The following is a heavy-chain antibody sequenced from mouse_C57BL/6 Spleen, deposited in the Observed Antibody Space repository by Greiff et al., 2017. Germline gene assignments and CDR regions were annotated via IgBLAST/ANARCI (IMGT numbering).Heavy chain of an antibody. J-gene: IGHJ3*01. D-gene: IGHD1-1*01. CDR3: ARCYYGSSAWFAY. CDR2: IDPSDSYT. Sequence: QVQLKQPGAELVRPGTSVKLSCKASGYTFTSYWMHWVKQRPGQGLEWIGVIDPSDSYTNYNQKFKGKATLTVDTSSSTAYMQLSSLTSEDSAVYYCARCYYGSSAWFAYWGQGTLVTVSA. CDR1: GYTFTSYW. V-gene: IGHV1-59*01.